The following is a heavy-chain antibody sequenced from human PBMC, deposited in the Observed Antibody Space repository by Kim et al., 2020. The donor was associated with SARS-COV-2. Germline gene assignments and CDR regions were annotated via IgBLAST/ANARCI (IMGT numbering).Heavy chain of an antibody. CDR1: GFTFSSYS. CDR2: ISSSSSYI. V-gene: IGHV3-21*01. D-gene: IGHD1-7*01. J-gene: IGHJ6*02. CDR3: ARADERYNWNYVANYYYYYGMDV. Sequence: GSLRLSCAASGFTFSSYSMNWVRQAPGKGLEWVSSISSSSSYIYYADSVKGRFTISRDNAKNSLYLQMNSLRAEDTAVYYCARADERYNWNYVANYYYYYGMDVWGQGTTVTVSS.